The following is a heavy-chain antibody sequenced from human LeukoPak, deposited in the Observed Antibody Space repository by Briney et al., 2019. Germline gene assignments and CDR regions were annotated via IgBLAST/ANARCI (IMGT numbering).Heavy chain of an antibody. J-gene: IGHJ4*02. D-gene: IGHD6-13*01. CDR3: SRYSSSWYNDY. V-gene: IGHV4-59*01. Sequence: SETLSLTCTVSGGSISGYYWSWIRQPPGKGLEWIGYIYYSGNSNYNPSLKSRVTISADTSKNQFSLNLSFVTAADTAMYYCSRYSSSWYNDYWGQGTLVTVSS. CDR2: IYYSGNS. CDR1: GGSISGYY.